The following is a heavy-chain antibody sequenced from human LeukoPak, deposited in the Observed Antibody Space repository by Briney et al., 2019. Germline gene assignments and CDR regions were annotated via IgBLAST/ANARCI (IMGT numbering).Heavy chain of an antibody. CDR1: GYTFTSYD. V-gene: IGHV1-8*01. Sequence: ASVKVSCKASGYTFTSYDINWVRQATGQGLEWMGWMNPNSGNTGYAQKFLGRVTMTRNTSISTAYMELSRLRSDDTAVYYCARRRIAAAGTFDPWGREPWSPSPQ. J-gene: IGHJ5*02. CDR2: MNPNSGNT. CDR3: ARRRIAAAGTFDP. D-gene: IGHD6-13*01.